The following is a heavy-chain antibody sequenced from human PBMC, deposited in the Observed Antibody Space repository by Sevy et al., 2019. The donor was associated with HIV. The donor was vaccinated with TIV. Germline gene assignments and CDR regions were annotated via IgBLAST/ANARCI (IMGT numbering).Heavy chain of an antibody. CDR1: GGSISSYY. V-gene: IGHV4-59*01. Sequence: SETLSLTCTVSGGSISSYYWSWIRQPPGKGLEWIGYIYYGGSTNYNPSLKSRVTISVDTSKNQFSLKLSSVTTADTAVYYCARGRGYSSSWTFDYWGQGTLVTVSS. CDR3: ARGRGYSSSWTFDY. D-gene: IGHD6-13*01. CDR2: IYYGGST. J-gene: IGHJ4*02.